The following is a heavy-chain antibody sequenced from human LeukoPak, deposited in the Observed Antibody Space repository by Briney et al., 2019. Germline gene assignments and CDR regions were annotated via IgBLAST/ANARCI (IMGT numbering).Heavy chain of an antibody. CDR1: GFTFSTYA. D-gene: IGHD3-16*01. V-gene: IGHV3-30*01. CDR2: MSYDGGTK. Sequence: GRSLRLSCAASGFTFSTYAMHWFRQAPGKGLEWVAVMSYDGGTKYYADSVKGRFTISRDNSMNTLYLQLNSLRAEDTAVYYCMRGGTDDYWGQGTLVTVSS. J-gene: IGHJ4*02. CDR3: MRGGTDDY.